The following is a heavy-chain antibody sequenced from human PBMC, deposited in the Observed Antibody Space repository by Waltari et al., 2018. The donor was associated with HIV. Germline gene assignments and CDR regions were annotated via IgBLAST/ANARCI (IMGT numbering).Heavy chain of an antibody. CDR3: AKGQTLYWYFDL. CDR2: ISVNSGSI. V-gene: IGHV3-9*01. CDR1: GFTFDDYA. J-gene: IGHJ2*01. Sequence: EVQLVESGGGLVQPGRSLRLSCAASGFTFDDYAMHWVRQAPGKVRGWGSGISVNSGSIGYADSVKGRFTISRDNAKNSLYLQMNSLRAEDTALYYCAKGQTLYWYFDLWGRGTLVTVSS.